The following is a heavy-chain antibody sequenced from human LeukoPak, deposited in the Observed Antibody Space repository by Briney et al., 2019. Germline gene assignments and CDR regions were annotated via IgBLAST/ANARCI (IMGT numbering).Heavy chain of an antibody. Sequence: PGGSLRLSCTASGSTFSSYSMNWVRQAPGKGLEWVSSISGSTSYIYYADSLKGRFTISRDNAKNSVYLQIDSLRAEDTAVYYCARGRIQLWYFDYWGQGTLVTVSS. V-gene: IGHV3-21*01. CDR1: GSTFSSYS. CDR3: ARGRIQLWYFDY. CDR2: ISGSTSYI. J-gene: IGHJ4*02. D-gene: IGHD5-18*01.